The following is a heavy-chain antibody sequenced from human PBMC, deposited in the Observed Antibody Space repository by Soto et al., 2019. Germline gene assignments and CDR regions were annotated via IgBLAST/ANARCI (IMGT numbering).Heavy chain of an antibody. CDR3: AHSLIGYYYDSSGSNWFDP. CDR1: GFSLSTNGVG. J-gene: IGHJ5*02. Sequence: QITLKESGPMLVKPTQTLTLTCTFSGFSLSTNGVGVGWIRQPPGKALEWLALIYWDDDKRYSPSLKSRLTITKDTSKNQVVLTMTNMDPVDTATYYCAHSLIGYYYDSSGSNWFDPWGQGTLVTVSS. D-gene: IGHD3-22*01. V-gene: IGHV2-5*02. CDR2: IYWDDDK.